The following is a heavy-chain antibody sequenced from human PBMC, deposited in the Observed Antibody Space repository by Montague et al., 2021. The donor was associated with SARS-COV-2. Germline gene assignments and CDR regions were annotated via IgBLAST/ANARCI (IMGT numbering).Heavy chain of an antibody. J-gene: IGHJ5*02. CDR2: INHSGYT. CDR1: GASSSNYY. D-gene: IGHD3-16*01. CDR3: AREVVGVKTNWLDT. V-gene: IGHV4-34*01. Sequence: SETLSLTCAVYGASSSNYYWSWIRQSPGKGLGWVGEINHSGYTDYNPSLESRLTISIDTSKNHFSLRLTSVTPADTAVYYCAREVVGVKTNWLDTWGQGTLVTVSS.